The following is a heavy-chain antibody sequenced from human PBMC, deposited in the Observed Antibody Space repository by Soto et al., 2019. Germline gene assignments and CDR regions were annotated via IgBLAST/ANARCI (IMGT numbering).Heavy chain of an antibody. Sequence: SETLSLTCTVSGGSISGYYWSWIRQPPGKGLEWIGYIYYSGSTNYNPSLKSRVTISVDTSKNQFSLKLSSVTAADTAVYYCASTSDSSGYYYEARLDYWGQGTLVTVSS. J-gene: IGHJ4*02. CDR2: IYYSGST. CDR1: GGSISGYY. CDR3: ASTSDSSGYYYEARLDY. V-gene: IGHV4-59*01. D-gene: IGHD3-22*01.